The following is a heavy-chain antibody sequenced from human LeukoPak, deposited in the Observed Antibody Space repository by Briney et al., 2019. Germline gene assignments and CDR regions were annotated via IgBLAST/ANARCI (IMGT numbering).Heavy chain of an antibody. Sequence: ASVTVSCTASGYTFTNYYMHWVRQAPGQGLEWMGWISPNSNDTNYAQKFLGRVTLTRDTSISTAYMELSSLRSDDTAVYFCARDGDYCRGGRCYRDWGQGTLVTVSS. CDR2: ISPNSNDT. V-gene: IGHV1-2*02. CDR1: GYTFTNYY. J-gene: IGHJ4*02. D-gene: IGHD2-15*01. CDR3: ARDGDYCRGGRCYRD.